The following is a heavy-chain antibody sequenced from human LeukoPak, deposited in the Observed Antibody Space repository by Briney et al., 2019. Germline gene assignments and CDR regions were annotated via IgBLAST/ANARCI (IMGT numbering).Heavy chain of an antibody. Sequence: SETLSLTCTVSGYPISSGYYWGWIRQPPGKGLEWIGSIYHSGSTYYNPSLKSRVTISVDTSKNQFSLKLSSVTAADTAVYYCAKRPLWFGEFLDYWGQGTLVTVSS. V-gene: IGHV4-38-2*02. CDR3: AKRPLWFGEFLDY. D-gene: IGHD3-10*01. CDR2: IYHSGST. CDR1: GYPISSGYY. J-gene: IGHJ4*02.